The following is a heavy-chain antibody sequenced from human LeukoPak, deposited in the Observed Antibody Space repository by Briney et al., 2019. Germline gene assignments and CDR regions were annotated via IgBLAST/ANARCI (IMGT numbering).Heavy chain of an antibody. V-gene: IGHV3-21*01. J-gene: IGHJ3*02. CDR2: ISSSSSYI. D-gene: IGHD6-6*01. Sequence: GGSLRLSCAASGFTFSSYSMNWVRQAPGKGLEWVSSISSSSSYIYYADSVKGRFTISRDNAKNSLYLQMNSLRAEDTAVYHCARVIRQTRTDAFDIWGQGTMVTVSS. CDR1: GFTFSSYS. CDR3: ARVIRQTRTDAFDI.